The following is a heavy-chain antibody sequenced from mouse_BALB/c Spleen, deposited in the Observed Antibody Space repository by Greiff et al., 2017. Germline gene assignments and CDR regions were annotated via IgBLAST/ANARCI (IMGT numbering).Heavy chain of an antibody. Sequence: QVQLKESGAELVRPGSSVKISCKASGYAFSSYWMNWVKQRPGQGLEWIGQIYPGDGDTNYNGKFKGKATLTADKSSSTAYMQLSSLTSEDSAVYFCARFDYDFSWFAYWGQGTLVTVSA. J-gene: IGHJ3*01. CDR3: ARFDYDFSWFAY. V-gene: IGHV1-80*01. CDR2: IYPGDGDT. CDR1: GYAFSSYW. D-gene: IGHD2-4*01.